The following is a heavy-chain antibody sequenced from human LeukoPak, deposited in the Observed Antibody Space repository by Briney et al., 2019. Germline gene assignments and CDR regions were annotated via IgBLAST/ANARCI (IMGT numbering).Heavy chain of an antibody. D-gene: IGHD4-17*01. J-gene: IGHJ4*02. V-gene: IGHV3-7*01. CDR3: ARDKDYGDYIMRFGY. CDR2: IKQDGSEQ. Sequence: ETLSLTCTVSGGSISSSSYYWGWIRQAPGKGPEWVANIKQDGSEQYYVDSLKGRFTISRDNTQNSLYLQMNSLRAEDTAVYYCARDKDYGDYIMRFGYWGQGTLVTVSS. CDR1: GGSISSSSYY.